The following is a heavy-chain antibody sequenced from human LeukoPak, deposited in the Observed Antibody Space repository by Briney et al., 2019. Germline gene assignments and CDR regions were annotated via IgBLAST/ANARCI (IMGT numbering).Heavy chain of an antibody. CDR2: ISGSGGST. CDR1: GFTFSSYS. V-gene: IGHV3-23*01. CDR3: ARAQPLLRYFDWLLSAFDY. Sequence: PGGSLRLSCAASGFTFSSYSMNWVRQAPGKGLEWVSAISGSGGSTYYADSVKGRFTISRDNSKNTLYLQMNSLRAEDTAVYYCARAQPLLRYFDWLLSAFDYWGQGTLVTVSS. J-gene: IGHJ4*02. D-gene: IGHD3-9*01.